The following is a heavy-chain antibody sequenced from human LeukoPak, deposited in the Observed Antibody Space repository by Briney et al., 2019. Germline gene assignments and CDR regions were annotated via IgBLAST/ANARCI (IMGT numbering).Heavy chain of an antibody. CDR1: GFTFGDYA. CDR3: ARDSSSWYRGFDY. V-gene: IGHV3-49*03. CDR2: IRSKAYGGTT. Sequence: GGSLRLSCTASGFTFGDYAMSWFRQAPGKGLEWVGFIRSKAYGGTTEYAASVKGRFTISRDNAKNSLYLQMNSLRAEDTALYYCARDSSSWYRGFDYWGQGTLVTVSS. D-gene: IGHD6-13*01. J-gene: IGHJ4*02.